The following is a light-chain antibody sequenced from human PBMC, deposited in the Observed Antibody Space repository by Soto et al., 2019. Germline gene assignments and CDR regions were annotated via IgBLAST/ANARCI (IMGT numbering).Light chain of an antibody. CDR1: QTIKTF. V-gene: IGKV1-39*01. Sequence: DIQLTQSPSSLSASVGDRVTITCRASQTIKTFLNWYQQKPGKAPKLLIYAASSLQTGVLSRFSDSGSGTDFTLTISSLQLEDFATYYCQQSHSTPPFTFGQGTKLDIK. CDR3: QQSHSTPPFT. J-gene: IGKJ2*01. CDR2: AAS.